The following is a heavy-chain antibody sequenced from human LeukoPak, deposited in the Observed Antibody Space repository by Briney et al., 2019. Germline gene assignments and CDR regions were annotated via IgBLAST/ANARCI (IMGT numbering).Heavy chain of an antibody. Sequence: ASVKVSCTASGYTFTSYGISWVRQAPGQGLEWMGWISAYNGNTNYAQKLQGRVTMTTDTSTSTAYMELRSLRSDDTAVYYCARSGYDILTGYPLSFFDYWGQGTLVTVSS. CDR3: ARSGYDILTGYPLSFFDY. CDR1: GYTFTSYG. V-gene: IGHV1-18*04. J-gene: IGHJ4*02. CDR2: ISAYNGNT. D-gene: IGHD3-9*01.